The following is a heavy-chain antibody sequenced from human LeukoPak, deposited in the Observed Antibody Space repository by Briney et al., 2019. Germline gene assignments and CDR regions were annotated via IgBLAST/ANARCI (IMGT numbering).Heavy chain of an antibody. CDR2: ISSSSYYI. D-gene: IGHD3-10*01. V-gene: IGHV3-21*01. Sequence: KPGGSLRLSCAASGFTFSTYSMNWVRQAPGKALEWVSSISSSSYYIYYADSVKGRFTISRDNAKNSLYLQMNSLRAEDTAVYYCAREGLYGSGSYFKDYWGQGTLVTVSS. J-gene: IGHJ4*02. CDR1: GFTFSTYS. CDR3: AREGLYGSGSYFKDY.